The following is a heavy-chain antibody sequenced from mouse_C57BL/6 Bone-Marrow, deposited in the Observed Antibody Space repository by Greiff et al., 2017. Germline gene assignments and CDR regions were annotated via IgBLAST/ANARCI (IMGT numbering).Heavy chain of an antibody. J-gene: IGHJ1*03. Sequence: EVQRVESGGGLVQPGGSLKFSCAASGFNFSDYYMYWVRQTPEKRLEWVAYISNGGGSTYYTDTVQGRFTISRDNAKNTLYLQMSRLKSEYTAMYYCTRFGNYWYFDVWGTGTTVTVSS. CDR3: TRFGNYWYFDV. V-gene: IGHV5-12*01. CDR2: ISNGGGST. D-gene: IGHD2-1*01. CDR1: GFNFSDYY.